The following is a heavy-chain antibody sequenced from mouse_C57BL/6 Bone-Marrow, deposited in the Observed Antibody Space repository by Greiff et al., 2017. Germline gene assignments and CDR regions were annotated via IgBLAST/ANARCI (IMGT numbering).Heavy chain of an antibody. CDR2: IYPGDGGT. J-gene: IGHJ2*01. D-gene: IGHD2-5*01. Sequence: QVQLQQSGAELVKPGASVKISCKVSGYAFSSYRMNWVKQRPGKGLEWIGQIYPGDGGTNYNGKFKGKATLTADKSSSTAYMQLSSLTSEAAAVYFGARYSNYDFDDWGQGTTLTVSS. V-gene: IGHV1-80*01. CDR1: GYAFSSYR. CDR3: ARYSNYDFDD.